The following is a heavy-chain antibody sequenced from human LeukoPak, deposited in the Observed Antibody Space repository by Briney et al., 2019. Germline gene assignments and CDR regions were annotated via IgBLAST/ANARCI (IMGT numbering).Heavy chain of an antibody. J-gene: IGHJ3*02. CDR1: GLIVSSNY. V-gene: IGHV3-53*01. CDR2: LYGDGSA. D-gene: IGHD5-12*01. Sequence: PGGSLRLSCAASGLIVSSNYMSWVRQAPGKGLEWVSILYGDGSAYYADSMKGRFTISRDNSKNTLYLQMNSLRVEDTAVYYCARVIVTTNTFDAFDIWGQGTMVTVSS. CDR3: ARVIVTTNTFDAFDI.